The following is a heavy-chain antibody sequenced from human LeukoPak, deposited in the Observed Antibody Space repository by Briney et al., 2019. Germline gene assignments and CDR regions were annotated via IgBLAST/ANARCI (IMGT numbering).Heavy chain of an antibody. V-gene: IGHV3-33*08. CDR3: AREYCSSTSCRDYFDY. Sequence: GGSLRLSCAGSGFTISSYWMTWVRQAPGKGLEWVAVIWYDGSNKYYADSVKGRFTISRDNSKNTLYLQMNSLRAEDTAVYYCAREYCSSTSCRDYFDYWGQGTLVTVSS. CDR2: IWYDGSNK. CDR1: GFTISSYW. D-gene: IGHD2-2*01. J-gene: IGHJ4*02.